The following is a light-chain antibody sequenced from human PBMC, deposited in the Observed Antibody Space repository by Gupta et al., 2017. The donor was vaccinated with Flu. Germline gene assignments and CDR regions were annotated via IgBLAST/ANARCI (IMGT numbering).Light chain of an antibody. CDR2: EVS. CDR1: SSDVGAYNY. CDR3: TSFTGSTPRYV. J-gene: IGLJ1*01. V-gene: IGLV2-14*01. Sequence: QSALTQPASVSGSPAQSITIACSGASSDVGAYNYVSWYRQYPGKAPKLMLYEVSNRASGVSDRFSASKSGNTASLTISGLQAEDEADYYCTSFTGSTPRYVFGSGTKVTVL.